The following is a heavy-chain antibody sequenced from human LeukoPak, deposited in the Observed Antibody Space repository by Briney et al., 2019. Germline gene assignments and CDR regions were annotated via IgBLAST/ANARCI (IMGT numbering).Heavy chain of an antibody. CDR2: IYYSGST. J-gene: IGHJ5*02. CDR3: ARQRPLIVVVVAANWFDP. V-gene: IGHV4-39*01. CDR1: GGSISSYY. Sequence: SETLSLTCTVSGGSISSYYWGWIRQPPGKGLEWIGSIYYSGSTYYNPSLKSRVTISVDTSKNQFSLKLSSVTAADTAVYYCARQRPLIVVVVAANWFDPWGQGTLVTVSS. D-gene: IGHD2-15*01.